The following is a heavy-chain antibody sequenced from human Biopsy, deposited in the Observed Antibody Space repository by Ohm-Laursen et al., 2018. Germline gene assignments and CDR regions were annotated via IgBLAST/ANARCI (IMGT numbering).Heavy chain of an antibody. D-gene: IGHD6-19*01. CDR1: GYMFTGYH. Sequence: GASVKVSCKASGYMFTGYHVHWVRQAPGQGLEWMGWISPKSGGTNYAQKFQGNITMTKNTSMSTAYMEMSRLRSDDTAVYYCALQSVAQMKNFDYWGQGTLVTVSS. V-gene: IGHV1-2*02. J-gene: IGHJ4*02. CDR3: ALQSVAQMKNFDY. CDR2: ISPKSGGT.